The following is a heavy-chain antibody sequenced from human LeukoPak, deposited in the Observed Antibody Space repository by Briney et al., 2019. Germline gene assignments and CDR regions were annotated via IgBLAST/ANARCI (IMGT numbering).Heavy chain of an antibody. CDR1: GGSISNYY. CDR3: AKAPAGPPPLNWFDP. J-gene: IGHJ5*02. CDR2: IYYSGST. D-gene: IGHD6-13*01. V-gene: IGHV4-59*01. Sequence: SETLSLTCTVSGGSISNYYWSWIRQPPGKGLEWIGFIYYSGSTDYNPSLKSRVTISLDASKNQFSLRLRSVTAADTAVYYCAKAPAGPPPLNWFDPWGQGTLVTVSS.